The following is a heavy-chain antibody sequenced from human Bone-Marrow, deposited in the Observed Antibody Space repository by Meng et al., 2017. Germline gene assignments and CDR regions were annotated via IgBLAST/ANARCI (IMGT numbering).Heavy chain of an antibody. CDR1: GYTFPDYW. Sequence: QVKLVRSGAEVKKPGASVKVSCKASGYTFPDYWLHWVRRAPGQGLEWMGRINPKSGDTHYAQRFQGRVTMTGDTSISTAYMELSGLRSDDTAMYYCARDEDISAAGKLFGNYWGQGTLVTVSS. V-gene: IGHV1-2*06. D-gene: IGHD6-13*01. J-gene: IGHJ4*02. CDR3: ARDEDISAAGKLFGNY. CDR2: INPKSGDT.